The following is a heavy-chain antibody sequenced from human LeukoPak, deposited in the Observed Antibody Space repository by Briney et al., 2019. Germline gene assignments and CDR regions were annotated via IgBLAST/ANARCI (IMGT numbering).Heavy chain of an antibody. J-gene: IGHJ4*02. CDR3: ARAGDSWYFDY. Sequence: SETLSLTCTVSGGSISSGGYYWSWIRQHPEKGLEWIGYIYYSGSTYYNPSLKSRVTISVDTSKNQFSLKLSSVTAADMAVYYCARAGDSWYFDYWGQGTLVTVSS. CDR1: GGSISSGGYY. CDR2: IYYSGST. D-gene: IGHD3-10*01. V-gene: IGHV4-31*03.